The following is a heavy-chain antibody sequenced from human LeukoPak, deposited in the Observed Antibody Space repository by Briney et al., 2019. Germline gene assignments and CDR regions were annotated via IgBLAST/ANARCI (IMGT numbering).Heavy chain of an antibody. CDR2: ISYDGSNK. CDR1: GFTFSSYA. V-gene: IGHV3-30-3*01. Sequence: GRSLRLSCAASGFTFSSYAMHWVRQAPGKGLEWVAVISYDGSNKYYADSVKGRFTISRDNSKNTLYLQMNSLRAEDTAVYYCARRSSGSLFDYWGQGTLVTVSS. CDR3: ARRSSGSLFDY. J-gene: IGHJ4*02. D-gene: IGHD6-19*01.